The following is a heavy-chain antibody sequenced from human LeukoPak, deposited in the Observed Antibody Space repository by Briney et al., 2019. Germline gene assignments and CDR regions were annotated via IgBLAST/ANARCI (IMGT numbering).Heavy chain of an antibody. D-gene: IGHD1-1*01. CDR1: GGSITSSSYY. CDR3: ARRTYSAAYWKHFDY. V-gene: IGHV4-61*02. CDR2: IYTSGIT. Sequence: KPSQTLSLTCTVSGGSITSSSYYWGWIRQPAGKGLEWIGRIYTSGITSYNPSLKSRVTISVDTSKNQFSLRLSSVTAADTAVYFCARRTYSAAYWKHFDYWGQGTLVTVSS. J-gene: IGHJ4*02.